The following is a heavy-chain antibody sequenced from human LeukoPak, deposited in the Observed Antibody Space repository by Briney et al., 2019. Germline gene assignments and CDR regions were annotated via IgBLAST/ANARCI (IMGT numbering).Heavy chain of an antibody. CDR1: GYTFSIYG. J-gene: IGHJ4*02. CDR2: ISVYNGNT. D-gene: IGHD4-23*01. Sequence: ASVRVSCKASGYTFSIYGFSWVRQAPGQGLEWKGWISVYNGNTNYAQKFQGRVTMTTDTSTSTAHMELRSLRSDDTAVYYCARQGYSGHSQGAADYWGQGTLVTVSS. CDR3: ARQGYSGHSQGAADY. V-gene: IGHV1-18*01.